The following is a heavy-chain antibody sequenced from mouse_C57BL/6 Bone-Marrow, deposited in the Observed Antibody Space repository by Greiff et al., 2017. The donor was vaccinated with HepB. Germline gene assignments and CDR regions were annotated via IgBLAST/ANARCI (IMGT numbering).Heavy chain of an antibody. D-gene: IGHD1-1*01. Sequence: QVQLKESGAELARPGASVKLSCKASGYTFTSYGISWVKQRTGQGLEWIGEIYPRSGNTYYNEKFKGKATLTADKSSSTAYMELRSLTSEDSAVYFCARGTFSTVPHWYFDVWGTGTTVTVSS. V-gene: IGHV1-81*01. J-gene: IGHJ1*03. CDR1: GYTFTSYG. CDR2: IYPRSGNT. CDR3: ARGTFSTVPHWYFDV.